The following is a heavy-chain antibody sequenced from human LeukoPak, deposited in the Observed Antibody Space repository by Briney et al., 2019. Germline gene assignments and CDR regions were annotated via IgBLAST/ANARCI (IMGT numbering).Heavy chain of an antibody. CDR3: ARESMVRGQRVDY. CDR1: GGTFSSYA. V-gene: IGHV1-69*04. Sequence: RASVKVSCKASGGTFSSYAISWVRQAPGQGLEWMGRIIPILGIANYAQKFQGRVTITADKSTSTAYMELSSLRSEDTAVYYCARESMVRGQRVDYWGQGTLVTVSS. D-gene: IGHD3-10*01. CDR2: IIPILGIA. J-gene: IGHJ4*02.